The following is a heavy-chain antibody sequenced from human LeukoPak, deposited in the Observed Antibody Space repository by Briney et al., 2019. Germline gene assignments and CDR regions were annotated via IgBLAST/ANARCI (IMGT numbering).Heavy chain of an antibody. J-gene: IGHJ4*02. CDR2: ISSSGSTI. Sequence: GGSLRLSCAASGFTSSSYEMNWVRQAPGKGLEWVSYISSSGSTIYYADSVKGRFTISRDNAKNSLYLQMNSLRAEDTAVYYCAKPLHYGSGSYQDYWGQGTLVTVSS. CDR3: AKPLHYGSGSYQDY. V-gene: IGHV3-48*03. D-gene: IGHD3-10*01. CDR1: GFTSSSYE.